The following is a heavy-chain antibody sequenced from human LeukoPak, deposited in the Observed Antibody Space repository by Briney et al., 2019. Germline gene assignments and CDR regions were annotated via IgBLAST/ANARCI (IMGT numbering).Heavy chain of an antibody. V-gene: IGHV4-39*07. Sequence: SETLSLTCLVSGDSISTSSYYWGRLRQPPGTGLEWLASIHHNWNTYYNPSLKSRVIVSLDKSKNQFSLILRSVTAADTAVYYCATDRGYYDTIGYTYNWFDPWGQGTLVTVSS. CDR2: IHHNWNT. J-gene: IGHJ5*02. CDR3: ATDRGYYDTIGYTYNWFDP. D-gene: IGHD3-22*01. CDR1: GDSISTSSYY.